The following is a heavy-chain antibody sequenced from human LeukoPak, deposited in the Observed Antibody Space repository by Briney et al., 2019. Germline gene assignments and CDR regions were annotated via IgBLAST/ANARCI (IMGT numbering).Heavy chain of an antibody. Sequence: SETLSLTCTVSGGSISSYYWSWIRQPAGKGLEWIGRIYTSGSTNYNPSLKGRVTMSVDTSKNQFSLELSSVTAADTAVYYCARGHDYVWGSYSFDYWGQGTLVTVSS. D-gene: IGHD3-16*01. CDR2: IYTSGST. J-gene: IGHJ4*02. CDR3: ARGHDYVWGSYSFDY. V-gene: IGHV4-4*07. CDR1: GGSISSYY.